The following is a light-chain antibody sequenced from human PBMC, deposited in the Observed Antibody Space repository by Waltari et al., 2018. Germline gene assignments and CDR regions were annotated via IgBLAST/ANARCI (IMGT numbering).Light chain of an antibody. V-gene: IGLV3-1*01. CDR1: NLGDTY. Sequence: SYELTPPPSVSVSPGQTASITCAGANLGDTYACWYQQKPGQSPVLVIYQDSKRPSGIPGRVSGANSGDTATLTISGSQARDEADYSCQAWDSSTVVFGGGTKLTVL. J-gene: IGLJ2*01. CDR3: QAWDSSTVV. CDR2: QDS.